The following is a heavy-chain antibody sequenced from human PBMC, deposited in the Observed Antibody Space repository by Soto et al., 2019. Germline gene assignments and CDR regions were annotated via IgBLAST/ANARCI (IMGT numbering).Heavy chain of an antibody. CDR3: ARRARPDFYYMDV. Sequence: XXSLRLSFDASGFTFSNYWIRWVLQAPGKGLEYVSGISSNGVGTYYANSVQGRFTISRDNSKNTVYLQMGSLRPEDMAVYYCARRARPDFYYMDVWGKGTTVTVSS. J-gene: IGHJ6*03. V-gene: IGHV3-64*01. CDR2: ISSNGVGT. CDR1: GFTFSNYW. D-gene: IGHD6-6*01.